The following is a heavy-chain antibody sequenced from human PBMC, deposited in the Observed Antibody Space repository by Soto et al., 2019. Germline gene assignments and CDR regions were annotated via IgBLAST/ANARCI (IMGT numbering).Heavy chain of an antibody. D-gene: IGHD1-26*01. V-gene: IGHV4-30-2*01. CDR1: GGSISSGGYS. J-gene: IGHJ4*02. CDR2: IYHSGST. CDR3: ARVGVTGIDY. Sequence: TLSLTCAVSGGSISSGGYSWSWIRQPPGKGLEWIGYIYHSGSTYYNPSLKSRVTILVDKSKNQFSLKLSSVTAADTAVYYCARVGVTGIDYWGQGTLVTVSS.